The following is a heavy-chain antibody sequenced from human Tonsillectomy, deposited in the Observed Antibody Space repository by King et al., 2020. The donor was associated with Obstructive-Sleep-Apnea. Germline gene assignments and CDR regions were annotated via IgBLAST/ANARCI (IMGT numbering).Heavy chain of an antibody. J-gene: IGHJ5*02. D-gene: IGHD2-2*01. Sequence: LQLQESGPGLVKPSETLSLTCTVSGGSISSSSYYWGWLRPPPGKGLEWIGSIYYSGSTYYNPSLKSRVTISVDTSKNQFSLKLSSVTAADTAVYYCARAFLGYCSSTSCYWFDPWGQGTLVTVSS. CDR3: ARAFLGYCSSTSCYWFDP. V-gene: IGHV4-39*07. CDR2: IYYSGST. CDR1: GGSISSSSYY.